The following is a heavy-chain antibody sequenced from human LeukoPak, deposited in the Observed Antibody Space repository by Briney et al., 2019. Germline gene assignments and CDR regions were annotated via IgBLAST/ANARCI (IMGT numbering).Heavy chain of an antibody. Sequence: PGGSLRLSCAASGFTFDDYAMHWVRQAPGKGLEWVSGISWNSGSIGYADSVKGRFTISRDNAKNSLYLQMNSLRAEDMALYYCAKGYCSGTHTQVDYWGQGTLVTVSS. J-gene: IGHJ4*02. V-gene: IGHV3-9*03. CDR3: AKGYCSGTHTQVDY. CDR2: ISWNSGSI. CDR1: GFTFDDYA. D-gene: IGHD6-19*01.